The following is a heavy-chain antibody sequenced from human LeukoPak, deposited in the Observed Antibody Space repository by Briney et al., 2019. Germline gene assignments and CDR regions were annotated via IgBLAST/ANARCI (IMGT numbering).Heavy chain of an antibody. CDR1: GYTLTELS. CDR2: FDPEDGET. D-gene: IGHD6-19*01. CDR3: ATSIAVAGMRWFDP. Sequence: ASVKVSCKVSGYTLTELSMHWVRQAPGEGLEWMRGFDPEDGETIYAQKFQGRVTMTEDTSTDTAYMELSSLRSEDTAVYYCATSIAVAGMRWFDPWGQGTLVTVSS. J-gene: IGHJ5*02. V-gene: IGHV1-24*01.